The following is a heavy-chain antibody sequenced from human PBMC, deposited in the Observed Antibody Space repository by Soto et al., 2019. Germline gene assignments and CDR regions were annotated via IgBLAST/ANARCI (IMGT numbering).Heavy chain of an antibody. CDR3: ARDLTGNSVWFDP. CDR1: GGSISSYY. V-gene: IGHV4-4*07. CDR2: IYTSGST. J-gene: IGHJ5*02. Sequence: SGTMSLTSTFSGGSISSYYCIWIRQPAGKGLEWIGRIYTSGSTNYNPSLKSRVTMSVDTSKNQFSLKLSSVTAADTAVYYCARDLTGNSVWFDPWGQGTLVTVSS. D-gene: IGHD4-4*01.